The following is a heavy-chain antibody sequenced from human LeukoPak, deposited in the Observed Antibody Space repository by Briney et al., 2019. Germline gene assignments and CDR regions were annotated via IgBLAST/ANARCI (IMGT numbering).Heavy chain of an antibody. CDR2: ISYDGSNK. CDR1: GFTFSHYG. CDR3: ARDWKTNSFDY. Sequence: GRSLRLSCATSGFTFSHYGIHWVRQAPGKGLEWVAVISYDGSNKYYAESVKGRFTISRDNAENTLYLQMDSLRAEDTAIYYCARDWKTNSFDYWGQGTLVTVSS. J-gene: IGHJ4*02. V-gene: IGHV3-30*03. D-gene: IGHD1-1*01.